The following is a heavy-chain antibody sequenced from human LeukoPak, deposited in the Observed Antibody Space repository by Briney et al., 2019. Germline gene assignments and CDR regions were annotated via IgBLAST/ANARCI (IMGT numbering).Heavy chain of an antibody. CDR2: ISSSGSDI. CDR1: GFTFSNYY. Sequence: GGSLRLSCEASGFTFSNYYMSWVRQAPGKGLEWVAYISSSGSDIYYADYVKGRFTISRDNAKNSLYLQMNSLRAEDTAVYYCARDLGPRWLQEPVYFDGWGQGTLVTASS. J-gene: IGHJ4*02. V-gene: IGHV3-11*01. D-gene: IGHD5-24*01. CDR3: ARDLGPRWLQEPVYFDG.